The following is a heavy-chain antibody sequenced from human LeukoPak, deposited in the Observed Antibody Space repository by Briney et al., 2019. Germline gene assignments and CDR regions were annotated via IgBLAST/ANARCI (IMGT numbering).Heavy chain of an antibody. CDR2: IYPGDSDT. D-gene: IGHD3-22*01. J-gene: IGHJ5*02. CDR1: GYSFTSYW. Sequence: GKSLKISCKGSGYSFTSYWIGWVRQMPGKGLEWMGIIYPGDSDTRYSPSFQGQVTISADKSISTAYPQWSSLKASDTAMYYCARLAQDSSGMTNWFDPWGQGTLVTVSS. V-gene: IGHV5-51*01. CDR3: ARLAQDSSGMTNWFDP.